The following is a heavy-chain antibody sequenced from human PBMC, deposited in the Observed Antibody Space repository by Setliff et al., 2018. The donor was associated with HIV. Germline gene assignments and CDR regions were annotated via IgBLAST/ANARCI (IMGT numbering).Heavy chain of an antibody. CDR1: GYTFTSYG. D-gene: IGHD6-13*01. J-gene: IGHJ3*02. Sequence: ASVKVSCKASGYTFTSYGISWVRQAPGQGLEWMGWISAYNGNTNYTQKLQGRVTMTTDTSTSTAYMELRSLRSDDTAVYYCARDPPLAAAGGPDAFDIWGQGTMVTVSS. V-gene: IGHV1-18*01. CDR3: ARDPPLAAAGGPDAFDI. CDR2: ISAYNGNT.